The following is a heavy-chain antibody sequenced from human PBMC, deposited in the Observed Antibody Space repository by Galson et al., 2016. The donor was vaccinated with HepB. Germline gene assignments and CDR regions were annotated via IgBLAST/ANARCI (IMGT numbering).Heavy chain of an antibody. CDR3: TRGNLVLSIGY. J-gene: IGHJ4*02. CDR1: GDCINSGSFY. Sequence: TLSLTCTVSGDCINSGSFYWNWVRQPAGKQLEWIGRIYTNKDTKFNPSLESRVTMSVDPSKNPFSLRLNSVTSADTAIYYWTRGNLVLSIGYCGRGILVTVSS. V-gene: IGHV4-61*02. D-gene: IGHD1-26*01. CDR2: IYTNKDT.